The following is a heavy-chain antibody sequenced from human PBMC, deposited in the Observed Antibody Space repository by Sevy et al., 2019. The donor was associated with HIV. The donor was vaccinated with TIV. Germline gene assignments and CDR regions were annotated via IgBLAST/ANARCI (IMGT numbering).Heavy chain of an antibody. Sequence: GGSLRLSCTASGFDFSIYSMSWVRQAPGKGLEWVSTLSFGCGKINYADSVKGRFTISRDNSKSSVYLQMNNMRVEDTAVYYCTREGCTKPHDYWGQGTLVTVSS. CDR3: TREGCTKPHDY. CDR1: GFDFSIYS. D-gene: IGHD2-8*01. V-gene: IGHV3-23*01. J-gene: IGHJ4*02. CDR2: LSFGCGKI.